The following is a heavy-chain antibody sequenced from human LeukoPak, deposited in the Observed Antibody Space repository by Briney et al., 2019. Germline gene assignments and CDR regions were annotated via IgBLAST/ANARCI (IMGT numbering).Heavy chain of an antibody. CDR1: GFTFSSYW. D-gene: IGHD2-2*02. CDR2: IKQDGSEK. CDR3: ASPLGYCSSTSCYTSDAFDI. V-gene: IGHV3-7*01. J-gene: IGHJ3*02. Sequence: QPGGSLRLSCAASGFTFSSYWMSWVRQAPGKGLEWVANIKQDGSEKYYVDSVKGRFTISRDNAKNSLYLQMNSLRAEDTAVYYCASPLGYCSSTSCYTSDAFDIWGQGTMVAVSS.